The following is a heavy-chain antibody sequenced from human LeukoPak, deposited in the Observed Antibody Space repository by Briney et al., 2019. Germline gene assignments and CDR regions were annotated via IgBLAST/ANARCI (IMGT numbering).Heavy chain of an antibody. CDR1: GGSISSGGYY. V-gene: IGHV4-31*03. CDR3: ARSTMPMYYFDY. D-gene: IGHD2-2*01. J-gene: IGHJ4*02. Sequence: SETLSLTCTVSGGSISSGGYYWSWIRQHPGKGLEWIGYIYYSGSTYYNPSLKSRVTISVDTSKNQFSLKLSPVTAADTAVYYCARSTMPMYYFDYWGQGTLVTVSS. CDR2: IYYSGST.